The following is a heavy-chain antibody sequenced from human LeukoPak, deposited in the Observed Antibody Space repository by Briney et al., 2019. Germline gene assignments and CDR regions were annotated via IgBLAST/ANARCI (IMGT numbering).Heavy chain of an antibody. CDR1: GGTFSSYA. CDR2: IIPIFGTA. V-gene: IGHV1-69*05. D-gene: IGHD6-19*01. J-gene: IGHJ4*02. Sequence: ASVKVSCKASGGTFSSYAISWVRQAPGQGLEWMGRIIPIFGTANYAQKFQGRVTITTDESTSTAYVELSSLRSEDTAVYYCARGPREYSSGWHFDYWGQGTLVTVSS. CDR3: ARGPREYSSGWHFDY.